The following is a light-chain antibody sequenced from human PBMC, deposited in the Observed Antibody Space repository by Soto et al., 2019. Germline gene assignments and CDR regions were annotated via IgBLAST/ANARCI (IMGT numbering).Light chain of an antibody. CDR2: DAS. CDR3: QLGGFT. J-gene: IGKJ3*01. V-gene: IGKV1-33*01. Sequence: DIQMTQSPSSLSASVGDRVTITCQASQDISNYLNWYQQKPGKAPKLLIYDASNLETVVPSRFSGSGSGTDFTFTISSLQPEDIATYYCQLGGFTFGPGTKVEIK. CDR1: QDISNY.